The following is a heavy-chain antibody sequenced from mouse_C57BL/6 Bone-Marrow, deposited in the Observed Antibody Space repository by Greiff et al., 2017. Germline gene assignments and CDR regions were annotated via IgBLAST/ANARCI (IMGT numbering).Heavy chain of an antibody. Sequence: VQLQQPGAELVRPGTSVKMSCKASGYTFTNYWIGWAKQRPGHGLEWIGEIYPGGGYTNYNEKFKGKATLTADKSSSTAYMQFSSLTSEDSAIYYCARSFYYYGIPYWYFDVWGRGTAITVSS. V-gene: IGHV1-63*01. D-gene: IGHD1-1*01. CDR1: GYTFTNYW. J-gene: IGHJ1*03. CDR3: ARSFYYYGIPYWYFDV. CDR2: IYPGGGYT.